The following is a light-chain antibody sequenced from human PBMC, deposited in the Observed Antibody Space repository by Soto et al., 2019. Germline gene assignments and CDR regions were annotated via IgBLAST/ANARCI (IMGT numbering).Light chain of an antibody. CDR1: QSVLYSSNNKNY. J-gene: IGKJ1*01. V-gene: IGKV4-1*01. CDR2: WGF. CDR3: HQYYGSPPRT. Sequence: DIVMTQSPDSLAVSLGERATIKCKSSQSVLYSSNNKNYLAWYQQKPGQSPKLLISWGFIRESGVPDRFSGSGSGTDFTLTISSLQAEDGAVYYCHQYYGSPPRTFGQGTKVEIK.